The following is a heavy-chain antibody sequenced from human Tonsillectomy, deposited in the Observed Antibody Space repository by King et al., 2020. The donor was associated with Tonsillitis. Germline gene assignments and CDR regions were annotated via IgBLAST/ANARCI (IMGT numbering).Heavy chain of an antibody. Sequence: VQLVESGAEVKKPGESLRISCTTSGYSFTNYWINWVRQMPGKGLEWMGRINPSDSYTNYSPSFQGHGTISADKSITTAYLQWSSLKASDTAMYYCARLDLLYYDVTGYYPRWVDPWGQGTLVTVSS. CDR1: GYSFTNYW. V-gene: IGHV5-10-1*03. CDR2: INPSDSYT. CDR3: ARLDLLYYDVTGYYPRWVDP. J-gene: IGHJ5*02. D-gene: IGHD3-22*01.